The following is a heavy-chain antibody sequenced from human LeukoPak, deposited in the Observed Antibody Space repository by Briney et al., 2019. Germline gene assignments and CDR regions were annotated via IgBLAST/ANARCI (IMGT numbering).Heavy chain of an antibody. V-gene: IGHV3-30*02. CDR2: IRYDGSNK. CDR3: ARDPARWKRWLQFRAFDI. D-gene: IGHD5-24*01. Sequence: GGSLRLSCAASGFSFSSYGMHWVRQAPGKGLEWVAFIRYDGSNKYYADSVKGRFTISRDNSKNTLYLQMNSLRAEDTAVYYCARDPARWKRWLQFRAFDIWGQGTMVTVSS. J-gene: IGHJ3*02. CDR1: GFSFSSYG.